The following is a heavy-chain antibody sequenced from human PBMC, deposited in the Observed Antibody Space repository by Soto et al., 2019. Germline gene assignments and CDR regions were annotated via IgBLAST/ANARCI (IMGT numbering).Heavy chain of an antibody. J-gene: IGHJ3*01. Sequence: EVQMLESGGGLVQPGGSLRLSCAASGFTFSSYAFTWVRQAPGKGLEWVSSITGSGDYTRYTDSVKGRFTITRDNAKNTLFLQMKSLRADDTAIYYCGKDPNGDYFGAFDFWGQGTMVTVSS. CDR3: GKDPNGDYFGAFDF. V-gene: IGHV3-23*01. CDR1: GFTFSSYA. CDR2: ITGSGDYT. D-gene: IGHD4-17*01.